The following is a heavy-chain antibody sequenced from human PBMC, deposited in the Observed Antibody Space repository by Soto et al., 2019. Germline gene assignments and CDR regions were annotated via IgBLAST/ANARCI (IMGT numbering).Heavy chain of an antibody. CDR1: GGSISSYY. J-gene: IGHJ5*02. CDR2: IYYSGST. Sequence: SETLSLTCTVSGGSISSYYWSWIRQPPGKGLEWIGYIYYSGSTNYNPSLKSRVTISVDTSKNQFSLKLSSVTAADTAVYYCARHGLNYAVASQFDPWGQGTLVTVSS. D-gene: IGHD1-7*01. CDR3: ARHGLNYAVASQFDP. V-gene: IGHV4-59*08.